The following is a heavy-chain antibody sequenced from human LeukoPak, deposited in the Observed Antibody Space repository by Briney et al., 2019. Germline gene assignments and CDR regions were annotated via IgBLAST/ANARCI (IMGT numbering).Heavy chain of an antibody. V-gene: IGHV1-18*01. CDR3: ARVVAVAGTALFDY. J-gene: IGHJ4*02. D-gene: IGHD6-19*01. Sequence: GASVKVSCKASGYTFTSYGISWGRQAPGQGLEWRGWISAYNGNTNYAQKLQGRVTMTTDTSTSTAYMEPRSLRSDDTTVYYCARVVAVAGTALFDYWGQGTLVTVSS. CDR1: GYTFTSYG. CDR2: ISAYNGNT.